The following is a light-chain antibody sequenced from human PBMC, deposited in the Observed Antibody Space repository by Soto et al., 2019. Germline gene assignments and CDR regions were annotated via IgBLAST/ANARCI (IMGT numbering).Light chain of an antibody. CDR2: YDD. Sequence: QAVVTQSTSVSEAPRQRVTITCSGSSSNIGDNPVNWYQQLPGKAPKLLIYYDDLLASGVSDRFSGSKSGTSASLAISGLQSEDEGDYYCAAWDDSLDGVVFGGGTQLTFL. CDR1: SSNIGDNP. V-gene: IGLV1-36*01. CDR3: AAWDDSLDGVV. J-gene: IGLJ2*01.